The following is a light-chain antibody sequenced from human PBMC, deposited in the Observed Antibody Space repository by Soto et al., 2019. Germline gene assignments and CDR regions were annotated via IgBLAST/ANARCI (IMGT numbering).Light chain of an antibody. V-gene: IGKV3-11*01. CDR2: DAS. CDR3: HQRQSWPRT. Sequence: EIVLPQSPATLSLSPGERATLSFMASQSVSSYLAWYQQKPGQAPRLLIYDASNRAAGIPARFSGSGSETDFTLTISDVEPEDFAVYYCHQRQSWPRTFGQGTKVDI. J-gene: IGKJ1*01. CDR1: QSVSSY.